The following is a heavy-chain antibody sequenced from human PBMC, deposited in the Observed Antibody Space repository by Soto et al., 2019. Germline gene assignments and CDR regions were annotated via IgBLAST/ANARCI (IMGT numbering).Heavy chain of an antibody. Sequence: PSETLSLTCAVSGGSISSGGYSWSWIRQPPGKGLEWIGEINHSGSTNYNPSLKSRVTISVDTSISTAYMELSSLRSEDTAVYYCARGRGYSSGWYVGDGMDVWGQGTTVTVSS. D-gene: IGHD6-19*01. V-gene: IGHV4-61*08. CDR2: INHSGST. CDR3: ARGRGYSSGWYVGDGMDV. J-gene: IGHJ6*02. CDR1: GGSISSGGYS.